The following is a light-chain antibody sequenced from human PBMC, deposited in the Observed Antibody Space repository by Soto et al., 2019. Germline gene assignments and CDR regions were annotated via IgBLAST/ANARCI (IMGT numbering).Light chain of an antibody. Sequence: EIVLTQSPATLSLSPGGRATLSCRASQSISDTLAWYQQKPGQAPRLLTYGASRRATGIPARFSGSGSGTEFTLTISSLQSEDFAVYYCHQRSNWPPTFGGGTKVDIK. CDR3: HQRSNWPPT. CDR2: GAS. J-gene: IGKJ4*01. V-gene: IGKV3-11*01. CDR1: QSISDT.